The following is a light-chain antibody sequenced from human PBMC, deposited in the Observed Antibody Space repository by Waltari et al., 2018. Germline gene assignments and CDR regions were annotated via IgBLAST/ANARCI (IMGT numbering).Light chain of an antibody. CDR3: QQSHRSPWT. Sequence: DIHMTPSPSSLSASVGATVTITCRASQNIDRYLNWYHQRPGNAPKLLIYAASTLQSGVPSRFSGSGSGTDFTLTISGLQPEDFATYFCQQSHRSPWTFGQGTQVDI. CDR1: QNIDRY. CDR2: AAS. V-gene: IGKV1-39*01. J-gene: IGKJ1*01.